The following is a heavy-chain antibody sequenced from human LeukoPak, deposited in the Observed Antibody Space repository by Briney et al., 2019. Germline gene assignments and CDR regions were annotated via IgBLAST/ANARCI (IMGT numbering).Heavy chain of an antibody. CDR3: AKRTPRGYDSSGYGDY. Sequence: GSLRLSCAASGFTFSSYAMSWVRQAPGKGLEWVSAISGSGGSTYYADSVKGRFTISRDNSKNTLYLQMNSLRAEDTAVYYCAKRTPRGYDSSGYGDYWGQGTLVTVSS. CDR1: GFTFSSYA. J-gene: IGHJ4*02. V-gene: IGHV3-23*01. D-gene: IGHD3-22*01. CDR2: ISGSGGST.